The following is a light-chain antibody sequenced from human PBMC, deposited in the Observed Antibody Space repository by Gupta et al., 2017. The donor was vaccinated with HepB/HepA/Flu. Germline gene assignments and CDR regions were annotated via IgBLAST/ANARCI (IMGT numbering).Light chain of an antibody. V-gene: IGKV1-9*01. Sequence: IQFTHSPACLSASVGDRVTITCRASQCIGSYLAWYQKKPGKAPKLLIYAASTLQSGVPLRFSGSGFGTEFTLTISSLQPEDFATYYCQQVNSYPLTFGGGTKVEIK. J-gene: IGKJ4*01. CDR2: AAS. CDR3: QQVNSYPLT. CDR1: QCIGSY.